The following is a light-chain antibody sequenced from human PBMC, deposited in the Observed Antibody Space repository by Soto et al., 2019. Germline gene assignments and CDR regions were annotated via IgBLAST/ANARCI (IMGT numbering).Light chain of an antibody. CDR2: DAS. CDR3: QQYNSYSYT. V-gene: IGKV1-5*01. CDR1: QSISSW. Sequence: DIQMTQSPSSLSASVGDRVTITFRASQSISSWLAWYQQKPGKAPKVLIYDASSLESGVPSRFSGSGSGTEFTLTISSLQPDDFATYYRQQYNSYSYTFGQGTRLEIK. J-gene: IGKJ5*01.